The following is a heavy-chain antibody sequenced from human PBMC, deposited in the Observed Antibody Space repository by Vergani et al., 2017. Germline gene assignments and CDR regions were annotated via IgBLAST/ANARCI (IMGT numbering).Heavy chain of an antibody. V-gene: IGHV1-69*18. CDR3: ARSGHYGGNNSSLDY. Sequence: QVQLVQSGAEVKKPGSSVKVSCKASGGTFSSYAISWVRQAPGQGLEWMGRIIPIFGTANYAQKFQGRVTITAVESTSTAYMELSSRRSEDTAVYYCARSGHYGGNNSSLDYWGQGTLVTVSS. J-gene: IGHJ4*02. CDR2: IIPIFGTA. CDR1: GGTFSSYA. D-gene: IGHD4-23*01.